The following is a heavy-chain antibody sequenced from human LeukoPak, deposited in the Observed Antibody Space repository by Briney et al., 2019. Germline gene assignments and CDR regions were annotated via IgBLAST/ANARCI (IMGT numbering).Heavy chain of an antibody. V-gene: IGHV3-74*01. J-gene: IGHJ4*02. CDR3: AKDEGRVGAPKGLDY. D-gene: IGHD1-26*01. Sequence: PGGSLRLSCAATGFTFSSYWMHWVRQAPGKWLVWVSRINSDGSSTSYADSVKGRFTISRDNAKNTLYLQMNSLRAEDTAVYYCAKDEGRVGAPKGLDYWGQGTLVTVSS. CDR2: INSDGSST. CDR1: GFTFSSYW.